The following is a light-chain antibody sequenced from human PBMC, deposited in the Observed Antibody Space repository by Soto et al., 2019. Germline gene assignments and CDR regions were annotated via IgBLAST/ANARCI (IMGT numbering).Light chain of an antibody. CDR1: QSVSSSY. Sequence: DIVLKQSPCTVSSSAGERATLSCRSSQSVSSSYLAWYQQKPGQAPRLLIYGASNRATGIPDRFSGSGSGTDFTLTISRLEPEDFAVYYCQQYDISPLTFGGGTIVDIK. J-gene: IGKJ4*01. V-gene: IGKV3-20*01. CDR2: GAS. CDR3: QQYDISPLT.